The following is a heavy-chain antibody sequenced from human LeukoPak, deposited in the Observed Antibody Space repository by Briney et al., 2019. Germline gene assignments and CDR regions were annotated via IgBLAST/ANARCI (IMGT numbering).Heavy chain of an antibody. D-gene: IGHD5-12*01. J-gene: IGHJ4*02. CDR3: ARDRGFSYSGYDYQPSGY. Sequence: GGSLRLSCTDSGFTISGYSMIWVRQAPGKGLEWVSPISSSSSYIYYADSVKGRFTISRDNAKNSLYLQMNSLRAEDTAVYYCARDRGFSYSGYDYQPSGYWGQGTLVTVSS. CDR2: ISSSSSYI. CDR1: GFTISGYS. V-gene: IGHV3-21*01.